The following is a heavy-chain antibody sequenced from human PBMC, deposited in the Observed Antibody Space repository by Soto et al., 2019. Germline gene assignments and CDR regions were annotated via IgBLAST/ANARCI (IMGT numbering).Heavy chain of an antibody. CDR3: AKGSGGHDY. Sequence: EVQLLEFGGGLVQPGGPLRLSCAASGFTSSRFAMSWVRQAPGKGLEWVSSISGSGDSRYYADSVKGRFTISRDNSKNTLYLQMNSLRAEDTAIYYCAKGSGGHDYWGQGTLVTVSS. CDR2: ISGSGDSR. V-gene: IGHV3-23*01. CDR1: GFTSSRFA. J-gene: IGHJ4*02. D-gene: IGHD2-15*01.